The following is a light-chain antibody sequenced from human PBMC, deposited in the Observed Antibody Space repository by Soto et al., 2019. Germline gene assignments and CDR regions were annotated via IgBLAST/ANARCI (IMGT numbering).Light chain of an antibody. CDR1: SSDVGAYDY. CDR3: SSYTSTSTLV. Sequence: QSALTQPASVSGSPGQSITISCTGTSSDVGAYDYVSWYQQYPRKAPKLMIYDVSDRPSEVSNRFSGSKSGNTASLTISGLQAEDEADYYCSSYTSTSTLVFGGGTKLTVL. J-gene: IGLJ2*01. V-gene: IGLV2-14*01. CDR2: DVS.